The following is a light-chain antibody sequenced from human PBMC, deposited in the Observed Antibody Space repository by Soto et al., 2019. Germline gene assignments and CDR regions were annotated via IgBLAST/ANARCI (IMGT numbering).Light chain of an antibody. CDR2: EVS. V-gene: IGLV2-8*01. CDR1: SSDVGGYDY. J-gene: IGLJ1*01. CDR3: SSYAGSSTYV. Sequence: QSVLTQPPSASGSPGRSVTISCTGTSSDVGGYDYVSWYQQHPGKAPKLMIYEVSKRPSGVPDRFSGSKSGNTASLTVSGLQAEDEADYYCSSYAGSSTYVFGTGTKLTVL.